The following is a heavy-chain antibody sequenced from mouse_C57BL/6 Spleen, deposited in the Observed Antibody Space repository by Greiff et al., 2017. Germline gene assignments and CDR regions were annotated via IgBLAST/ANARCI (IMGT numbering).Heavy chain of an antibody. CDR2: IYPSDSET. CDR1: GYTFTSYW. J-gene: IGHJ4*01. CDR3: AREVYGNYAMDY. V-gene: IGHV1-61*01. Sequence: QVQLQQPGAELVRPGSSVKLSCKASGYTFTSYWMDWVKQRPGQGLEWIGNIYPSDSETHYNQKFKDKATLTVDKSSSTAYMQLSSLTSEDSAVYYCAREVYGNYAMDYWGQGTSVTVSS. D-gene: IGHD1-1*02.